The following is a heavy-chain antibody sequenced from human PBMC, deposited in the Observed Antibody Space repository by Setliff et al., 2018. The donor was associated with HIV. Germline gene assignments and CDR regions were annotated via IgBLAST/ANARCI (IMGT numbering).Heavy chain of an antibody. Sequence: PGGSLRLSCAVSGLILSDQFIDWVRQAPGKGLEWVGRTRSRAYSYTTQYAASVKDRFTISRDDSENSVFLQMSSLKTEDTAMYYCTPIHNYTDHCPDSWGQGTLVTVSS. CDR1: GLILSDQF. V-gene: IGHV3-72*01. CDR3: TPIHNYTDHCPDS. CDR2: TRSRAYSYTT. J-gene: IGHJ5*01. D-gene: IGHD2-21*02.